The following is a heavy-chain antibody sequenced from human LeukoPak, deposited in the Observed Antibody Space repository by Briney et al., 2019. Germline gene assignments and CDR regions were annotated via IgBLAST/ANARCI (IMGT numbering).Heavy chain of an antibody. Sequence: GASVKVSCQASGYTFTTFYIHWVRQAPGQGLEWMGWINPNSGGTNYAQKFQGRVTMTRDTSISTAYMELSRLRSDDTAVYYCARDTGDVPPYFDYWGQGTLVTVSS. J-gene: IGHJ4*02. CDR1: GYTFTTFY. D-gene: IGHD7-27*01. CDR3: ARDTGDVPPYFDY. CDR2: INPNSGGT. V-gene: IGHV1-2*02.